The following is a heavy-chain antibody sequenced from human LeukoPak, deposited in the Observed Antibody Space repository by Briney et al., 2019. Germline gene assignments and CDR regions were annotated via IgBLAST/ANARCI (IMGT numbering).Heavy chain of an antibody. CDR3: ATSGYSSGWYLYAFDI. V-gene: IGHV4-59*08. D-gene: IGHD6-19*01. CDR2: IYYSGST. Sequence: SETLSHTCTVSGGSISSYYWSWIRQPPGKGLEWIGYIYYSGSTNYNPSLKSRVTISVDTSKNQCSLKLSSVTAADTAVYYCATSGYSSGWYLYAFDIWGQGTMVTVSS. J-gene: IGHJ3*02. CDR1: GGSISSYY.